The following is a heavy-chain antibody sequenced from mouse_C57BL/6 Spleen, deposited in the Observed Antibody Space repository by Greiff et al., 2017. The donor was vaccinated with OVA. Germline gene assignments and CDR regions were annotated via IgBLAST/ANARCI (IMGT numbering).Heavy chain of an antibody. Sequence: VQLQQSGAELVRPGTSVKVSCKASGYAFTNYLIEWVKQRPGQGLEWIGVINPGSGGTNYNEKFKGKATLTADKSSSTAYMQLSSLTSEDSAVYICALDSSGYKDYWGQRTTLTVSS. J-gene: IGHJ2*01. CDR3: ALDSSGYKDY. CDR2: INPGSGGT. CDR1: GYAFTNYL. D-gene: IGHD3-2*02. V-gene: IGHV1-54*01.